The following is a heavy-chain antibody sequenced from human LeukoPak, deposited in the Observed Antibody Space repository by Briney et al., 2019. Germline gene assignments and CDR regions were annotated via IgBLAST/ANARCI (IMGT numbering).Heavy chain of an antibody. CDR1: GGSISSGGYY. CDR2: IYYSGST. V-gene: IGHV4-31*03. J-gene: IGHJ4*02. D-gene: IGHD2-15*01. Sequence: PSETLSLTCTVSGGSISSGGYYWSWIRQHPGKGLEWIGYIYYSGSTYYNPSLKSRVTISVDTSKNRFSLKLSSVTAADTAVYYCARAGVVAATGFYYWGQGTLVTVSS. CDR3: ARAGVVAATGFYY.